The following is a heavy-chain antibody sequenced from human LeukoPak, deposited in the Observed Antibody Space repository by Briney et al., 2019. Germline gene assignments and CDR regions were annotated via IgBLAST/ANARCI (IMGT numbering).Heavy chain of an antibody. CDR3: ARDLEFLIVGATIDWFDP. CDR2: IKQDGSEK. D-gene: IGHD1-26*01. CDR1: GFTFSSYW. Sequence: GGSLRLSCAASGFTFSSYWMSWVRQAPGKGLEWVANIKQDGSEKYYVDSVKGRFTISRDNAKNSLYLQMNSLRAEDTAVYYCARDLEFLIVGATIDWFDPWGQGTLVTVSS. V-gene: IGHV3-7*01. J-gene: IGHJ5*02.